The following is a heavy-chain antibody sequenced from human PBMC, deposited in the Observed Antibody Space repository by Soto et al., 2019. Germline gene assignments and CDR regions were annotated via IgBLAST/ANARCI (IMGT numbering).Heavy chain of an antibody. CDR3: ARVKAQILSSGWYGGDDI. V-gene: IGHV3-23*01. CDR2: IRGSGGNT. D-gene: IGHD6-19*01. CDR1: GFTFSTYA. J-gene: IGHJ3*02. Sequence: EVQLLESGGGLVQPGGSLRLSCAASGFTFSTYAMSWVRQAPGKGLEWVATIRGSGGNTDYADSVKGRFTTSRDNSENTVYLPMNSLRAEDTAVYYCARVKAQILSSGWYGGDDIWGHGTMVTVSS.